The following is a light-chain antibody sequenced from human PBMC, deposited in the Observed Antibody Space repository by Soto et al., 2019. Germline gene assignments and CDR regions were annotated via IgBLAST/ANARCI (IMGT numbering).Light chain of an antibody. V-gene: IGKV3-20*01. Sequence: EIVLTQSPGTLSLSPGERATLSCRASQSVSSAYLAWYPQIPGQAPRLLIYGASSRATGIPDRFSGSGSGTDFTLTISGLEPEDFAVYYCQQSGSSFFTLGQGTKLEIK. CDR1: QSVSSAY. J-gene: IGKJ2*01. CDR3: QQSGSSFFT. CDR2: GAS.